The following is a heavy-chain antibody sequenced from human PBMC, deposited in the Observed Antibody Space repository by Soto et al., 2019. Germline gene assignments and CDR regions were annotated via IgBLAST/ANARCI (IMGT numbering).Heavy chain of an antibody. Sequence: SETLSLTCAVSGYSISSGYYWGWIRQPPGKGLEWIGSIYHSGSTYNNPSLKSRVTISVDTSKNQFSLKLSSVTAADTAVYYCARVGGYGMDVWGKGTTVTVSS. D-gene: IGHD3-10*01. V-gene: IGHV4-38-2*01. CDR2: IYHSGST. J-gene: IGHJ6*04. CDR3: ARVGGYGMDV. CDR1: GYSISSGYY.